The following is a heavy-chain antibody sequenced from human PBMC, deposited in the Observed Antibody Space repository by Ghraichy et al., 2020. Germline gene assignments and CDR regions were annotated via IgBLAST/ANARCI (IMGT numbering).Heavy chain of an antibody. V-gene: IGHV3-30*18. J-gene: IGHJ6*02. CDR1: GFTFSSYG. D-gene: IGHD6-19*01. Sequence: GESLNISCAASGFTFSSYGMHWVRQAPGKGLEWVALISYDGSNKYYADSVKGRFTISRDNSKNTLYLHMNSLGAEDTAVYYCAKDRESSGWYRGGYYYYYYGMDVWGQGTTVTVSS. CDR2: ISYDGSNK. CDR3: AKDRESSGWYRGGYYYYYYGMDV.